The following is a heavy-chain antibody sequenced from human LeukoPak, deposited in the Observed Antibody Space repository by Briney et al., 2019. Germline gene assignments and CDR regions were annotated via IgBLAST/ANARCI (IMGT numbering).Heavy chain of an antibody. CDR3: APRGDIEHSYVYGKWFDP. CDR1: GGPFSVYY. J-gene: IGHJ5*02. V-gene: IGHV4-34*01. Sequence: SETLSLTCAVYGGPFSVYYWSWIRPPPGKGLEWIGEINNSGSTNYNATLTRRVTISVDTSKNQFSLRLSSVTAADTAMYYCAPRGDIEHSYVYGKWFDPGGQGTRVTVSS. D-gene: IGHD5-18*01. CDR2: INNSGST.